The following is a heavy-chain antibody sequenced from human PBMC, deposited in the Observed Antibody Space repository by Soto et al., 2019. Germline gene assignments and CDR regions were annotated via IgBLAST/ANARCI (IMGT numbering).Heavy chain of an antibody. V-gene: IGHV3-7*01. D-gene: IGHD1-26*01. J-gene: IGHJ5*02. CDR3: TRNRATFDT. CDR1: GLTFTTYW. CDR2: IKQDGSEK. Sequence: GGSLRLSCVASGLTFTTYWMTWVRQAPGKGLEWVANIKQDGSEKYYVNSVKGRFTISRDDAENSLYLQMNNLRAEDTAVYYCTRNRATFDTWGQGTPVTVSS.